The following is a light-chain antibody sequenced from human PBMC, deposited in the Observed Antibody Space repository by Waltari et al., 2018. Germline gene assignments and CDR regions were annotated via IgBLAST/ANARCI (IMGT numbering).Light chain of an antibody. CDR1: QPISIW. Sequence: DIQMTQSPSTRSASVGDTITIACRASQPISIWLAWYQPKPGKAPKLLIYAASNLVSGVPSRFSGSGSGTEFTLTISSLQPDDVATYYCQQYNYYPVTFGQGTKLEIK. CDR3: QQYNYYPVT. CDR2: AAS. V-gene: IGKV1-5*03. J-gene: IGKJ2*01.